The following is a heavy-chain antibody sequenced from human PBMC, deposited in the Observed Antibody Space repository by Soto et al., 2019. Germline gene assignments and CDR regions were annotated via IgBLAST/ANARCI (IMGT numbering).Heavy chain of an antibody. CDR3: ARALPGYYYYYLDV. J-gene: IGHJ6*03. Sequence: ASVKVSCKASEYTFTSYDINWVRQATGQGLEWMGWMNPNSGNTGYAQKFQGRVTMTRNTSISTAYMELSSLRSEDTAVYYCARALPGYYYYYLDVWGEGTTVTGSS. V-gene: IGHV1-8*01. CDR1: EYTFTSYD. CDR2: MNPNSGNT.